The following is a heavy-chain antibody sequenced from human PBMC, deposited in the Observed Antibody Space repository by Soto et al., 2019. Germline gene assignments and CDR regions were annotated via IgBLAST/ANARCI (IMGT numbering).Heavy chain of an antibody. CDR3: ALTLLTTGTTPYWFDP. D-gene: IGHD4-17*01. V-gene: IGHV2-70*01. CDR1: GFSLSTSGMC. Sequence: SGPTLVNPTQTLTLTCTFSGFSLSTSGMCVSWIRQPPGKALEWLALIDWDDDKYYSTSLKTRLTISKDTSKNQVVLTMTNMDPVDTATYYCALTLLTTGTTPYWFDPWSQGTLVTVSS. J-gene: IGHJ5*02. CDR2: IDWDDDK.